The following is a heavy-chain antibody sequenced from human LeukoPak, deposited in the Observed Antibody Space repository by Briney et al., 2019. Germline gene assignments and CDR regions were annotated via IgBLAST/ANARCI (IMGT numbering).Heavy chain of an antibody. CDR3: ARGGDYYGSGSYAFDY. CDR1: GFTFSSYA. J-gene: IGHJ4*02. V-gene: IGHV3-30*04. Sequence: PGGSLRLSCAASGFTFSSYAMHWVRQAPGKGLEGVAVISYDGSNKYYADSVKGRFTISRDNSKNTLYLQMNSLRAEDTAVYYCARGGDYYGSGSYAFDYWGQGTLVTVSS. CDR2: ISYDGSNK. D-gene: IGHD3-10*01.